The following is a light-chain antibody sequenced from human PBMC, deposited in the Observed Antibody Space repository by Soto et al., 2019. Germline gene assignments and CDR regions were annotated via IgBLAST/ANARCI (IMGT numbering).Light chain of an antibody. CDR2: DVS. V-gene: IGKV3-11*01. Sequence: EIVLTQSPATLSLSPGERATLSCRASQSVSSYLAWYQQKPGQAPSLLIYDVSNRDTGILARFSGRGSGTDFTLTICSLEPEDFAVYYCQQRSNWASLTFGGGTKVEIK. J-gene: IGKJ4*01. CDR3: QQRSNWASLT. CDR1: QSVSSY.